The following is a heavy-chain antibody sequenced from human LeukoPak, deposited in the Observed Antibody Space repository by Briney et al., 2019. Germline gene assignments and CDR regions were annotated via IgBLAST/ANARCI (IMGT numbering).Heavy chain of an antibody. CDR2: INHSGST. V-gene: IGHV4-34*01. D-gene: IGHD3-22*01. CDR1: GGSLSGYY. J-gene: IGHJ4*02. CDR3: AGGKLVIPDY. Sequence: PSETLSLTCAVYGGSLSGYYWSWIRQPPGKGLEWIGEINHSGSTNYNPSLKSRVTISVDTSKNQFSLKLSSVTAADTAVYYCAGGKLVIPDYWGQGTLVTVSS.